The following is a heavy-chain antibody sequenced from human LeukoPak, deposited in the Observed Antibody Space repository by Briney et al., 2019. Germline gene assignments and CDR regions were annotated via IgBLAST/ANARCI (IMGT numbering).Heavy chain of an antibody. J-gene: IGHJ3*01. V-gene: IGHV4-59*08. Sequence: SETLSLTCTVSGGSISSYYWSWIRQPPGKGLEWIGYIYYSGSTNYNPSLKSRVTISVDTSNNRFSLKLNSVTAADTAVYYCARHKQQLARNGFDFWGQGTRVTVSS. CDR3: ARHKQQLARNGFDF. CDR1: GGSISSYY. CDR2: IYYSGST. D-gene: IGHD6-13*01.